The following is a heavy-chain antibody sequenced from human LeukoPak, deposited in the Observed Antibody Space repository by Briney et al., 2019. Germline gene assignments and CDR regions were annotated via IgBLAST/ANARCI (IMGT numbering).Heavy chain of an antibody. CDR3: AKRPSVYGDYFTYFDY. D-gene: IGHD4-17*01. CDR2: ISDDGRNK. J-gene: IGHJ4*02. CDR1: GFSFISYG. V-gene: IGHV3-30*18. Sequence: GGSLRLSCAASGFSFISYGMHWVRQAPGKGLEWVGVISDDGRNKKYADSVKGRFTISRDNSKDTLYLQMNSLRDEDTAVYYCAKRPSVYGDYFTYFDYWAREPWSPSPQ.